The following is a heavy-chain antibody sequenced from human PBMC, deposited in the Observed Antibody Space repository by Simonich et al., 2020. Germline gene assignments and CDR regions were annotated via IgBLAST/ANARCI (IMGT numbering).Heavy chain of an antibody. CDR2: INHSGRT. CDR1: GGSFSGYY. D-gene: IGHD3-16*01. J-gene: IGHJ3*02. Sequence: QVQLQQWGAGLLKPSETLSLTCAVYGGSFSGYYWSWIRQPPGKGLEWIGEINHSGRTNYNPSLKSRVTISVDTSKNQFSLKLSFVTAADTAVYYCARPLGIVWAFDIWGQGTMVTVSS. CDR3: ARPLGIVWAFDI. V-gene: IGHV4-34*01.